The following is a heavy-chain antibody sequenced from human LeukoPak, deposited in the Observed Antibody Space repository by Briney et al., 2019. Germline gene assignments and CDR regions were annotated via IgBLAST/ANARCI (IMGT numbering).Heavy chain of an antibody. V-gene: IGHV4-39*01. CDR3: ASRLGYYDSSGPFDY. Sequence: SETLSLTCTVSGGSISSTTDYWGWIRQPPGKGLEWIGSIFYSGTTYYNPSLKSRVTISVDTSKDQFSLKLTSVTAADTAVYYCASRLGYYDSSGPFDYWGQGTLVTVSS. CDR2: IFYSGTT. J-gene: IGHJ4*02. CDR1: GGSISSTTDY. D-gene: IGHD3-22*01.